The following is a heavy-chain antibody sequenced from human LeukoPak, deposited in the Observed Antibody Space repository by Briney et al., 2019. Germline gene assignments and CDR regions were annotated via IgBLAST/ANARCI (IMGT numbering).Heavy chain of an antibody. CDR1: GYTFTSYG. CDR2: ISAYNGNT. D-gene: IGHD1-7*01. Sequence: ASVKVSCKASGYTFTSYGISWVRQAPGQGLEWMGWISAYNGNTNYAQKLQGRVTMTTDTSTSTAYMELRSLRSDDTAVYYCARGPPNWNYDEYAFDYWGQGTLVTVSS. CDR3: ARGPPNWNYDEYAFDY. V-gene: IGHV1-18*01. J-gene: IGHJ4*02.